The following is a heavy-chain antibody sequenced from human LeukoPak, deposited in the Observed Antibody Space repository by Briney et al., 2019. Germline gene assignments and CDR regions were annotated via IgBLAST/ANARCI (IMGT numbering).Heavy chain of an antibody. Sequence: PGGSLRLSCAASGFTFSNYWMIWVRQAPGKGLKWVGNIKQDGSEKRYADSGRGRFSISRDNAQTSLYLQMNSLRAEDTAVYYCARASDPWLQLTWGQGTLVTVSS. D-gene: IGHD5-24*01. J-gene: IGHJ5*02. CDR2: IKQDGSEK. CDR1: GFTFSNYW. CDR3: ARASDPWLQLT. V-gene: IGHV3-7*05.